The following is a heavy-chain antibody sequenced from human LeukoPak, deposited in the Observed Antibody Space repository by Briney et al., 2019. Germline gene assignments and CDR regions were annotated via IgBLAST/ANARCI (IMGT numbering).Heavy chain of an antibody. Sequence: GGSLRLSCAASGFTFSSYAMHWVRQAPGKGLEWVAVISYDGSNKYYADSVKGRFTISRDNSKNTLYLQMNSLRAEDTAVYYCARGMTAVTTVYDYWGQGTLVTVSS. J-gene: IGHJ4*02. CDR3: ARGMTAVTTVYDY. V-gene: IGHV3-30*14. CDR1: GFTFSSYA. D-gene: IGHD4-17*01. CDR2: ISYDGSNK.